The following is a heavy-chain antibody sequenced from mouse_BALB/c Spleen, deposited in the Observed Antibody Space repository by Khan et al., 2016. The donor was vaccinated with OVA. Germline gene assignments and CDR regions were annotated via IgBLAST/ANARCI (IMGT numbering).Heavy chain of an antibody. CDR3: ARDGSRYNYAMDY. Sequence: QLEESGPGLVKPSQSLSLTCTVTGYSITSDYAWNWIRQFPGNKLEWMGYISYSGSTNYNPALKSRISITRDTSKNQSFLQLNSVTTEDTATYYCARDGSRYNYAMDYWGQGTSVTVSS. J-gene: IGHJ4*01. V-gene: IGHV3-2*02. CDR2: ISYSGST. D-gene: IGHD2-3*01. CDR1: GYSITSDYA.